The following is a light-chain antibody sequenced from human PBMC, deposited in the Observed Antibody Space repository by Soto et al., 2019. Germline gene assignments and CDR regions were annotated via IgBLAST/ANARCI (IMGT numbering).Light chain of an antibody. CDR2: RDN. Sequence: SYELTQPLSVSVALGQTARITCGGNNIGNKNVHWYQQKPGQAPVLVIYRDNKRPSGIPELFSGSNSGNTATLTISRAQAGDEADYFCQVWDSSTLVFGGGTKLTVL. CDR3: QVWDSSTLV. V-gene: IGLV3-9*01. J-gene: IGLJ2*01. CDR1: NIGNKN.